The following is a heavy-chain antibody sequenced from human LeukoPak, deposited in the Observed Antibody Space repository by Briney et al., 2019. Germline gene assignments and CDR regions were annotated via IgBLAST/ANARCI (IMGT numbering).Heavy chain of an antibody. J-gene: IGHJ6*02. V-gene: IGHV5-51*03. CDR3: ARLRSWQQTCYGMDV. CDR1: GYSFTSYW. CDR2: IYPGDSDT. D-gene: IGHD6-13*01. Sequence: PGESLKISCKGSGYSFTSYWIGWVRQMPGKGLEWMGIIYPGDSDTRYSPSFQGQVTISADKSISTAYLQWSSLKASDTAMYYCARLRSWQQTCYGMDVWGQGTTVTVSS.